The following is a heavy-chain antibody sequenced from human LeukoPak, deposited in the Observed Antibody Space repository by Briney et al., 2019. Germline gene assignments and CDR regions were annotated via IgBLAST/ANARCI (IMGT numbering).Heavy chain of an antibody. CDR2: INPSGGST. Sequence: ASVKVSCKASGYTFTSYYMHWVRQAPGQWLEWMGIINPSGGSTSYAQKFQGRVTMTRDTSTSTVYMELSSLRSEDTAVYYCARDWSGYCGGDCYPDDAFDIWGQGTMVTVSS. CDR3: ARDWSGYCGGDCYPDDAFDI. J-gene: IGHJ3*02. D-gene: IGHD2-21*02. V-gene: IGHV1-46*01. CDR1: GYTFTSYY.